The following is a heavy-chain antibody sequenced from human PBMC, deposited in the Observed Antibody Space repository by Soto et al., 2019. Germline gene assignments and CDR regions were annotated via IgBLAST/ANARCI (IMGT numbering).Heavy chain of an antibody. CDR2: IYYSGST. CDR1: GGSISSSSYY. Sequence: SETLSLTCTVSGGSISSSSYYWGWIRQPPGKGLEWIGSIYYSGSTYYNPSLKSRVTISVDTSKNQFSLKLSSVTAADTAVYYCARHEPLYNWFDPWGQGTLVTAPQ. J-gene: IGHJ5*02. V-gene: IGHV4-39*01. CDR3: ARHEPLYNWFDP.